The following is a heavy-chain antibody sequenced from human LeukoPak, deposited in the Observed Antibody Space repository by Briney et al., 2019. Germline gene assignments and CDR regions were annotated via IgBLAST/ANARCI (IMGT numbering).Heavy chain of an antibody. D-gene: IGHD3-10*01. CDR2: IHYSGST. J-gene: IGHJ5*02. V-gene: IGHV4-30-2*01. Sequence: PSETLSLTCAVTGDSINRGAYSWSWIRQPPGKGLDLLGYIHYSGSTYYNPSLKSRVTISLDRPKNQFSLKLTSVTAADTAVYYCARVNYYGSGSYLWFDPWGHGTQVTVSS. CDR3: ARVNYYGSGSYLWFDP. CDR1: GDSINRGAYS.